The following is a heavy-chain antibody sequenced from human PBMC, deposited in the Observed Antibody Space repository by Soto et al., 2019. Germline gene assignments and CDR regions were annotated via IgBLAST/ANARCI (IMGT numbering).Heavy chain of an antibody. CDR1: GFTFSSYA. V-gene: IGHV3-30-3*01. CDR2: ISYDGSNK. CDR3: ARDSESAYDSGGPLGY. J-gene: IGHJ4*02. Sequence: QVQLVESGGGVVQPGRSLRLSCAASGFTFSSYAIHWVHQAPGKGLQWVAVISYDGSNKYYADSVKGRFTISRDNSKNTLYLQMNSLRAEDTAIYYCARDSESAYDSGGPLGYWGQGTLVTVSS. D-gene: IGHD5-12*01.